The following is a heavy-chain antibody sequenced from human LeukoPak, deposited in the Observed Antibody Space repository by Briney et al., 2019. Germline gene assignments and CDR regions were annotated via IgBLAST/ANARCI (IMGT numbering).Heavy chain of an antibody. CDR3: ARVEGAHWPLDY. Sequence: NPGGSLRLSCAASGFTFSSYSMNWVRQAPGKGLEWVSSISSSSYIYYADSVKGRFTISRDNAKNSLYLQMNSLRAEDTAVYYCARVEGAHWPLDYWGQGTLVTVSS. CDR2: ISSSSYI. CDR1: GFTFSSYS. D-gene: IGHD1-26*01. J-gene: IGHJ4*02. V-gene: IGHV3-21*01.